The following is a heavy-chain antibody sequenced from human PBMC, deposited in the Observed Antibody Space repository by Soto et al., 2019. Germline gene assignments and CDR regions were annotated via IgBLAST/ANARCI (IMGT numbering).Heavy chain of an antibody. CDR2: IYYSGST. CDR3: ARWSSSPAHYYYYGMDV. CDR1: GGSIGSSTYY. Sequence: SETLSLTCTVSGGSIGSSTYYWGWIRQPPGKGLEWIGNIYYSGSTYYNPSLKSRVTISVDTSKNQFSLKLSSVTAADTALYYCARWSSSPAHYYYYGMDVWGQGTTVTVSS. V-gene: IGHV4-39*01. D-gene: IGHD6-6*01. J-gene: IGHJ6*02.